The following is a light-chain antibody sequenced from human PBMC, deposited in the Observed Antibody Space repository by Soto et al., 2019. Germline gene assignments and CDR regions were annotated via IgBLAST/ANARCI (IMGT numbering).Light chain of an antibody. J-gene: IGKJ5*01. V-gene: IGKV3-11*01. CDR1: QSVTTN. CDR3: QHRSILIT. Sequence: EVVMTQSPATLSVSPGERVTFSCRASQSVTTNLAWYQHKPGQSPRLLIYDASNRATGIPARFSGSGSGTDFTLTISSLEPEDFAVYYCQHRSILITFGQGTRLEIK. CDR2: DAS.